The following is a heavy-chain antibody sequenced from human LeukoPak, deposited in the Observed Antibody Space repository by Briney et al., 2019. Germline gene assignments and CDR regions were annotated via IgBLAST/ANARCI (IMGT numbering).Heavy chain of an antibody. CDR3: ARRGYYYDSSGYPELDV. CDR2: IYPGDSDT. V-gene: IGHV5-51*01. CDR1: GYSFTSYW. Sequence: GESLKISCKGSGYSFTSYWIGWVRQMPGEGLEWMGIIYPGDSDTRYSPSFQGQVTISADKSISTAYLQWSSLKASDTAMYYCARRGYYYDSSGYPELDVWGQGTTVTVSS. J-gene: IGHJ6*02. D-gene: IGHD3-22*01.